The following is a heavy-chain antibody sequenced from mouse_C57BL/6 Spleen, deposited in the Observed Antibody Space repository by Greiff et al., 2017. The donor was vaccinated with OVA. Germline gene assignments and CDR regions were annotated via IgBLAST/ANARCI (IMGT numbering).Heavy chain of an antibody. CDR2: INPSTGGT. V-gene: IGHV1-42*01. CDR1: GYSFTGYY. Sequence: VQLQQSGPELVKPGASVKISCKASGYSFTGYYMNWVKQSPEKSLEWIGEINPSTGGTTYNQKFKAKATLTVDKSSSTAYMQLKSLTSEDSAVYYCARGVYGSSYDQGYFDYWGQGTTLTVSS. D-gene: IGHD1-1*01. J-gene: IGHJ2*01. CDR3: ARGVYGSSYDQGYFDY.